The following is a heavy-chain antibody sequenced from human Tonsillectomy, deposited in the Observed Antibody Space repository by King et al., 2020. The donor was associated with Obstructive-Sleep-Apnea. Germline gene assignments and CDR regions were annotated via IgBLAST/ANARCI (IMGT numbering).Heavy chain of an antibody. D-gene: IGHD2-21*01. CDR1: GGSISSSNYY. V-gene: IGHV4-39*07. CDR3: ARGRRGGDYYFDF. Sequence: QLQESGPGLVKPSETLSLTCTVSGGSISSSNYYWGWIRQPPGKGLEWIGSIFYSGSTYYNPSLKSRVTISIDTSKNQFSLKLSSVTAADTAVYYCARGRRGGDYYFDFWGQGTLVTVSS. CDR2: IFYSGST. J-gene: IGHJ4*02.